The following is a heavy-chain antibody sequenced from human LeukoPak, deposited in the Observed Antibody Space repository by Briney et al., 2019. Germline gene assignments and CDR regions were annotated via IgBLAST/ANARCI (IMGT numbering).Heavy chain of an antibody. CDR1: GIIFSDFG. J-gene: IGHJ3*01. CDR2: IWYDGSNK. D-gene: IGHD2-15*01. Sequence: GGSLRLSCAASGIIFSDFGMHWVRQAPGKGLEGMAIIWYDGSNKYYADSVKGRFTISRDNSQNTMYLQMNSLRAEDSAVYYCAKATCSGASCFSNSRDAFDVWGQGTVVTVSS. V-gene: IGHV3-33*06. CDR3: AKATCSGASCFSNSRDAFDV.